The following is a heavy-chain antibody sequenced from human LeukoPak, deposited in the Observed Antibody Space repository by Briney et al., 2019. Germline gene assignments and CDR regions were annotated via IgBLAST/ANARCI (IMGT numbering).Heavy chain of an antibody. D-gene: IGHD6-19*01. CDR3: ASGGGWVFFN. Sequence: PGGSLRLSCAASGFTFSSYSMNRVRQAPGKGLEWVSSISSSSSYIYYADSVKGRFTISRDNAKNSLYLQMNSLRAEDTAVYYCASGGGWVFFNWGRGTLVTVSS. CDR2: ISSSSSYI. CDR1: GFTFSSYS. V-gene: IGHV3-21*01. J-gene: IGHJ4*02.